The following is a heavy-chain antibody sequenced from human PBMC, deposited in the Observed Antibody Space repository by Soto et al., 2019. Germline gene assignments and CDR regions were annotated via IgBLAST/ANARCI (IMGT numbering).Heavy chain of an antibody. V-gene: IGHV1-69*06. CDR3: ARGGGQRHYGSGTGTPGMDV. J-gene: IGHJ6*02. D-gene: IGHD3-10*01. Sequence: QVQLVQSGAEVKKPGSSVKVSCKASGGTFSSYAISWVRQAPGQGLEWMGGIIPIFGTANYAQKFQGRVTITADKSTSTAYMELSSLRSEDTAVYYCARGGGQRHYGSGTGTPGMDVWGQGTTVTVSS. CDR1: GGTFSSYA. CDR2: IIPIFGTA.